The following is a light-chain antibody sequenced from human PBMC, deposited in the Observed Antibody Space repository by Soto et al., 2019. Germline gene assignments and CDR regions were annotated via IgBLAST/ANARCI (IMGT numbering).Light chain of an antibody. CDR3: QHYDGGPSIS. CDR2: DTS. J-gene: IGKJ5*01. Sequence: VLTQSPATLSVSPGERATLSCGASQSISSMLAWYQQTPGQAPRLRTYDTSSRAAGIPARFTGSGSGTDFTLTISSLQSEDFALYSCQHYDGGPSISFGQGTRLQNK. V-gene: IGKV3-15*01. CDR1: QSISSM.